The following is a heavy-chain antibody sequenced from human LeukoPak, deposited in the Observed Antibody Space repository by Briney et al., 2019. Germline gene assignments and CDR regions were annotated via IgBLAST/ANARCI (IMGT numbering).Heavy chain of an antibody. D-gene: IGHD3-10*01. CDR3: ARSGSNYPDY. J-gene: IGHJ4*02. CDR1: GVSISGYY. Sequence: SETLSLTCTVSGVSISGYYWSWIRQPPGQGLEWIGYIFYSGSTNYNPSLKSRVTISVDASKNQLSLKVTSVTAADTAVYYCARSGSNYPDYWGQGALVTVSS. V-gene: IGHV4-59*01. CDR2: IFYSGST.